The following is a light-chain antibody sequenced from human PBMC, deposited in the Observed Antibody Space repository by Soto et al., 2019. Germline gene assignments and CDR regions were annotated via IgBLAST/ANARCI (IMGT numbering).Light chain of an antibody. CDR3: QKYKSVPFT. Sequence: DIQMTQSPSSLSASVGDRVTITCRASQGISNYLAWYQQKPGKVPKLLIYAASTLQSGVPSRFSGSGSVTDFTLPISSLQPEDVSTYYWQKYKSVPFTVGAGTKVDFK. CDR1: QGISNY. J-gene: IGKJ3*01. V-gene: IGKV1-27*01. CDR2: AAS.